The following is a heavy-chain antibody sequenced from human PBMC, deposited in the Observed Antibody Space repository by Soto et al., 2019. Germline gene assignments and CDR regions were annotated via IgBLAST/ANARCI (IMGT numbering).Heavy chain of an antibody. V-gene: IGHV4-34*01. J-gene: IGHJ4*02. CDR1: GGSFSGYY. CDR3: ARRKWILPYRYYFDY. Sequence: QVQLQQWGAGLLKPSETLSLTCAVYGGSFSGYYWSWIRQPPGKGLEWIGEINHSGSTNYNPSLKIRVTISVDTSKNQFSLKLSSVTAADTAVYYCARRKWILPYRYYFDYWGQGTLVTVSS. CDR2: INHSGST. D-gene: IGHD4-4*01.